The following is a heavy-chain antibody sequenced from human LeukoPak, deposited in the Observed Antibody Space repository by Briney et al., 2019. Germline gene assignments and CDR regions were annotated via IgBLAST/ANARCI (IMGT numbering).Heavy chain of an antibody. D-gene: IGHD2-21*02. J-gene: IGHJ5*02. V-gene: IGHV4-39*07. CDR1: GGSISSSNYY. CDR2: VYYSGST. CDR3: ARSKVPATGNWFDP. Sequence: SETLSLTCTVSGGSISSSNYYWGWIRQPPGKGLEWIGNVYYSGSTNYNPSLKSRVTISVDTSKSQFSLKLSSVTAADTAVYYCARSKVPATGNWFDPWGQGTLVTVSS.